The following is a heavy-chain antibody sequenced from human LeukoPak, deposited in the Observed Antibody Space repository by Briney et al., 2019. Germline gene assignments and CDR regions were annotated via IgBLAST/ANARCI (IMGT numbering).Heavy chain of an antibody. D-gene: IGHD6-25*01. CDR3: ARERVSGAVFDY. Sequence: PSETLSLTCAVSGGSISSNNWWNWVRQPPGKGLEWIGKIYHSGSTNYNPSLKSRVTISVDKSKNQFSLKLNSVTAADTAVYYCARERVSGAVFDYWGQGTLVTVSS. V-gene: IGHV4-4*02. CDR1: GGSISSNNW. J-gene: IGHJ4*02. CDR2: IYHSGST.